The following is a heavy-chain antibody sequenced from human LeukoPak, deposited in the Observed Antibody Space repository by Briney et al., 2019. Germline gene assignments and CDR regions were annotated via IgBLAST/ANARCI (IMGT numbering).Heavy chain of an antibody. D-gene: IGHD3-22*01. J-gene: IGHJ5*02. V-gene: IGHV4-59*06. CDR2: IYYSGST. Sequence: SETLSLTCTVSGGSISSYYWSWIRQHPGKGLEWIGYIYYSGSTYYNPSLKSRVTISVDTSKNQFSLKLSSVTAADTAVYYCARLSSKVVITSNSNNWFDPWGQGTLVTVSS. CDR1: GGSISSYY. CDR3: ARLSSKVVITSNSNNWFDP.